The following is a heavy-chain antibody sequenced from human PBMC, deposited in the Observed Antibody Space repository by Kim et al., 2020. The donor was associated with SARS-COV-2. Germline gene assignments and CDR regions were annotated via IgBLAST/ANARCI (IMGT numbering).Heavy chain of an antibody. Sequence: SVKVSCKASGGTFSSYAISWVRQAPGQGLEWMGRIIPILGIANYAQKFQGRVTITADKSTSTAYMELSSLRSEDTAVYYCARAPPDYYDSSGYIDYWGQGTLVTVSS. CDR2: IIPILGIA. J-gene: IGHJ4*02. V-gene: IGHV1-69*04. CDR3: ARAPPDYYDSSGYIDY. D-gene: IGHD3-22*01. CDR1: GGTFSSYA.